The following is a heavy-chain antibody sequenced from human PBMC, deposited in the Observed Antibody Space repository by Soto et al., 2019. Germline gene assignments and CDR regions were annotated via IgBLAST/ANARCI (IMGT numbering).Heavy chain of an antibody. Sequence: QVQLVESGGGVVQPGRSLRLSCAASGFTFSSYAMHWVRQAPGKGLEWVAVISYDGSNKYYADSVKGRFTISRDNSKNTLYLQMNSLRAEDTAVYYCARYRPSPQQLAYYFDYWGQGTLVTVSS. CDR3: ARYRPSPQQLAYYFDY. CDR1: GFTFSSYA. V-gene: IGHV3-30-3*01. J-gene: IGHJ4*02. D-gene: IGHD6-13*01. CDR2: ISYDGSNK.